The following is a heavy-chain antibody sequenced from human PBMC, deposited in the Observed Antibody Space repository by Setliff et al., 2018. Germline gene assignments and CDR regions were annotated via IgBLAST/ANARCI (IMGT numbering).Heavy chain of an antibody. CDR1: RYTFTNYW. CDR3: AIIDDAVMDLDY. CDR2: IYPGDSDT. D-gene: IGHD5-18*01. Sequence: PGESLKISCKGSRYTFTNYWIGWVRQMPGEGLEWMGLIYPGDSDTRYSPSFQXXXTISXXXXXXXXXXQXXSLKASDTAMYYCAIIDDAVMDLDYWGPGTLVTVSS. V-gene: IGHV5-51*01. J-gene: IGHJ4*02.